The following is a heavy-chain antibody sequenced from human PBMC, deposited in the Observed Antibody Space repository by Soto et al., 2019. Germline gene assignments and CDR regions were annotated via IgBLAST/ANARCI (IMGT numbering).Heavy chain of an antibody. J-gene: IGHJ4*02. CDR1: GFTFSSFA. CDR3: AETRQAPVGTLFFDL. Sequence: QLLESGGGLVQPGGSLRLSCEGSGFTFSSFAMGWVRQAPGKGLEWLSSVSADGVSSFSADSVRGRFRVSRDNSKNTLFLQMRILRVEDTAVYYGAETRQAPVGTLFFDLWGQGTQVTVAS. V-gene: IGHV3-23*01. CDR2: VSADGVSS.